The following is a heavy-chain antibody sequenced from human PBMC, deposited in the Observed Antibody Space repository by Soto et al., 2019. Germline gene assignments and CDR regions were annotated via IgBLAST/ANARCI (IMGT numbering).Heavy chain of an antibody. D-gene: IGHD3-22*01. V-gene: IGHV4-34*01. CDR3: ARGSVDTVDSSGFFYAGWLGP. CDR1: GGAFGAYY. J-gene: IGHJ5*02. Sequence: TTPLTSTEYGGAFGAYYRRWLRPPPGKGLEWIGEINHSGGTSYNPSLKSRVTISVDTSKSQFSLKLTSVTAADRAVYYCARGSVDTVDSSGFFYAGWLGPWGQGTLVTVSA. CDR2: INHSGGT.